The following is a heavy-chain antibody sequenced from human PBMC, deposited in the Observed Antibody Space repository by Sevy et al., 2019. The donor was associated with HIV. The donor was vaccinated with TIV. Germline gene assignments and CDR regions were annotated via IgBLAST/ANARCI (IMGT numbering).Heavy chain of an antibody. Sequence: GGSLRLSCAASGFTVSSNYMSWVRQAPGKGLEWDSVIYSGGSTYYADSVKGRFTISRDNSKNTLYLQMNSLRAEDTAVYYCARVATDSGYDYWGQGTLVTVSS. CDR3: ARVATDSGYDY. V-gene: IGHV3-53*01. CDR2: IYSGGST. CDR1: GFTVSSNY. J-gene: IGHJ4*02. D-gene: IGHD5-12*01.